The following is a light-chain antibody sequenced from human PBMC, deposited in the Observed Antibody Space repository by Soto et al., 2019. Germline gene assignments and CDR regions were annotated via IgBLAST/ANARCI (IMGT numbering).Light chain of an antibody. CDR2: AAS. CDR1: QGIRNF. V-gene: IGKV1-27*01. Sequence: DITMTQSPTSLSASVGDRVTITCRASQGIRNFVAWYQQKPGKAPKLLIYAASTLQSGVPSRFSGSGSGKDFTLSISSLQPEDVATYSCQKYSSVPVFGPGTKVEIK. CDR3: QKYSSVPV. J-gene: IGKJ3*01.